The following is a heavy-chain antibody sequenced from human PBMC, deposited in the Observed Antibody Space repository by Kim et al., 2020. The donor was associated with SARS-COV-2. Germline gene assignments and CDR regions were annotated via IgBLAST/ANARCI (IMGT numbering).Heavy chain of an antibody. J-gene: IGHJ6*02. V-gene: IGHV3-74*01. CDR3: ARDNRYGMDV. Sequence: SQTSADSLQGRFTISRTNAKNTLYLQMTSLRAEDTAVYYCARDNRYGMDVWGQGTTVTVSS. CDR2: SQ.